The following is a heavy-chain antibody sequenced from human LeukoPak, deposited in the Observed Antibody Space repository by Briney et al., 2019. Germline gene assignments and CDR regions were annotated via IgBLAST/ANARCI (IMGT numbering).Heavy chain of an antibody. D-gene: IGHD3-16*01. CDR1: GFTFSSYA. CDR2: ISGSGGST. J-gene: IGHJ4*02. CDR3: AKDWGYTPEVSRY. V-gene: IGHV3-23*01. Sequence: VGSLRLSCAASGFTFSSYAMSWVRQAPGKGLEWVSAISGSGGSTYYADSVKGRFTISRDNSKNTLYLQMNSLRAEDTAVYYCAKDWGYTPEVSRYWGQGTLVTVSS.